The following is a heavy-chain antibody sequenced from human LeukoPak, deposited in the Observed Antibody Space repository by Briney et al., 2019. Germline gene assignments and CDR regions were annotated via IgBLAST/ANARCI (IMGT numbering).Heavy chain of an antibody. CDR1: GFSFSSYS. J-gene: IGHJ3*02. CDR2: ISSSSSYI. CDR3: ARESRDSSGYYWGAFDI. D-gene: IGHD3-22*01. Sequence: PGGSLRLSCAASGFSFSSYSMNWVRQAPGKGLEWVSSISSSSSYIYYADSVKGRFTISRDNAKNSLYLQMNSLRAEDTAVYYCARESRDSSGYYWGAFDIWGQGTMVTVSS. V-gene: IGHV3-21*01.